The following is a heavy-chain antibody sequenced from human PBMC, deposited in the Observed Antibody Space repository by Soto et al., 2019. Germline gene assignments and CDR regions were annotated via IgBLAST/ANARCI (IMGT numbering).Heavy chain of an antibody. V-gene: IGHV4-31*03. CDR3: ARARQYYDCELDP. CDR2: ISNTGRT. D-gene: IGHD3-22*01. CDR1: GDSISRGAYY. J-gene: IGHJ5*02. Sequence: QVQLQESGPGLVKPSQTLSLTCTVSGDSISRGAYYWTWIRQHPGKGLEWIGHISNTGRTYYNPSLKSRLTISLDTSENQFSLKLTSVTAAETAIYYCARARQYYDCELDPWGQGTLVTVSS.